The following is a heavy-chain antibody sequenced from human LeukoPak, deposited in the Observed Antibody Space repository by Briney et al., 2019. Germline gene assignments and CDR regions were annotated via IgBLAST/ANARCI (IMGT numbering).Heavy chain of an antibody. V-gene: IGHV4-59*02. D-gene: IGHD3-3*01. CDR3: ARDRVLYDFWSGYYSYYYGMDV. CDR2: IYYSGST. J-gene: IGHJ6*02. Sequence: SETLSLTCTVSGGSVSSYYWSWIRQPPGKGLEWIGYIYYSGSTNYNPSLKSRVTISVDTSKNQFSLKLSSVTAADTAVYYCARDRVLYDFWSGYYSYYYGMDVWGQGTTVTVSS. CDR1: GGSVSSYY.